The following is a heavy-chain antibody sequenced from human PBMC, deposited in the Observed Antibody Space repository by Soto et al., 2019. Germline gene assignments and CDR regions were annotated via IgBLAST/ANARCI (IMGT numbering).Heavy chain of an antibody. V-gene: IGHV3-30*18. CDR2: TSYDGSKK. J-gene: IGHJ4*02. Sequence: QVQLVESGGGVVQPGRSLSLSCAASGFTFSNYGMHWVRQAPGKGLEWVAVTSYDGSKKDYADSVKGRFTLSRDNSRNTLYVQMNSLRVEDTAVYYCAKARIRGYYGSGSPDYWGQGTLVTVSS. CDR1: GFTFSNYG. CDR3: AKARIRGYYGSGSPDY. D-gene: IGHD3-10*01.